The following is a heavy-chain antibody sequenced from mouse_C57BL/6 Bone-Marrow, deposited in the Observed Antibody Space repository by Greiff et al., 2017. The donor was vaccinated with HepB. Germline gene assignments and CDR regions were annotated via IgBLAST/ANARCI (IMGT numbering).Heavy chain of an antibody. V-gene: IGHV1-80*01. CDR2: IYPGDGDT. CDR3: ARRRLRDAFFAY. CDR1: GYAFSSYW. J-gene: IGHJ3*01. Sequence: QVQLQQSGAELVKPGASVKISCKASGYAFSSYWMNWVKQRPGKGLEWIGQIYPGDGDTNYNGKFKGKATLTADKSSSTAYMQLSSLTSEDSAVYFCARRRLRDAFFAYWGQGTLVTVSA. D-gene: IGHD2-4*01.